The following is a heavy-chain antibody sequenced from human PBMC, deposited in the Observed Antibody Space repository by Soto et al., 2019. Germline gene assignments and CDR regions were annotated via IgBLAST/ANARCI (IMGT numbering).Heavy chain of an antibody. CDR2: LVVGTGNT. CDR1: GCTFRKSS. Sequence: SEKVSCKTSGCTFRKSSLQLGLGARAQRLEWIGGLVVGTGNTKYAQKLQQRVTIYSDRSTNTVTMELSSLTSEDTAVYYCATGAYCSGGSCSDYYYYYYGMALWGQGTTVTVSS. CDR3: ATGAYCSGGSCSDYYYYYYGMAL. J-gene: IGHJ6*02. D-gene: IGHD2-15*01. V-gene: IGHV1-58*01.